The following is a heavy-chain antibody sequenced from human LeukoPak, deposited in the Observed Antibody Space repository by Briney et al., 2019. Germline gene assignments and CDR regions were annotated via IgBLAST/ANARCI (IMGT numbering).Heavy chain of an antibody. D-gene: IGHD6-13*01. CDR3: ARGGRSYSSSWTRWFDP. J-gene: IGHJ5*02. CDR1: GGSFSGYY. V-gene: IGHV4-34*01. Sequence: SETLSLTCAVYGGSFSGYYGSWIRQPPGKGLEWIGEINHSGSTNYNPSLKSRVTISVDTSKNQFSLKLSSVTAADTAVYYCARGGRSYSSSWTRWFDPWGQGTLVTVSS. CDR2: INHSGST.